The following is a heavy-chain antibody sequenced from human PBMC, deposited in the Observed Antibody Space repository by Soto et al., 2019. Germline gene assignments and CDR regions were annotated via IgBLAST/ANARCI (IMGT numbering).Heavy chain of an antibody. CDR1: GFTFDDYA. V-gene: IGHV3-9*01. J-gene: IGHJ5*02. CDR3: AKGQRYCSSASCYFLPRVDDT. CDR2: INSNSGSV. D-gene: IGHD2-2*01. Sequence: EVQLVESGGGLVQPGRSLRLSCVASGFTFDDYAMHWVRQAPGKGLEWVSGINSNSGSVGYAYSVQGRFTISRDNAKNSLYLQMNSLSPEDTAWYYCAKGQRYCSSASCYFLPRVDDTWGQGTLVTVSS.